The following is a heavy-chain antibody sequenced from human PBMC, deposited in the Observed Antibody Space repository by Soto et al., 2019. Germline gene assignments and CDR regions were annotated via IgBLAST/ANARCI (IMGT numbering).Heavy chain of an antibody. J-gene: IGHJ5*02. D-gene: IGHD6-19*01. Sequence: GGSLRLSCAASGFTFDDYGMSWVRQAPGKGLEWVSGINWNGGSTGYADSVKGRFTISRDNAKNSLYLQMNSLRAEDTALYYCARHGGYSSGWYNWFDPWGQGTLVTVSS. CDR3: ARHGGYSSGWYNWFDP. V-gene: IGHV3-20*04. CDR2: INWNGGST. CDR1: GFTFDDYG.